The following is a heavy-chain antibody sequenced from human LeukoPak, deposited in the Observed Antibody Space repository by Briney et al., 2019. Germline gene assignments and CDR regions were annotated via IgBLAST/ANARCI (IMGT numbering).Heavy chain of an antibody. D-gene: IGHD3-3*01. CDR3: AKAREITIFGVAFDY. CDR1: GFTFSTSS. V-gene: IGHV3-23*01. Sequence: PGGSLRLSCAASGFTFSTSSMNWVRQAPGKGLEWVSAISGSGGSTYYADSVKGRFTISRDNSKNTLYLQMNSLRAEDTAVYYCAKAREITIFGVAFDYWGQGTLVTVSS. CDR2: ISGSGGST. J-gene: IGHJ4*02.